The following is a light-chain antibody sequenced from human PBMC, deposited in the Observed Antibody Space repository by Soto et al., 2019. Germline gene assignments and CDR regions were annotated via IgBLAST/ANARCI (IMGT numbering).Light chain of an antibody. CDR1: QSVTNSF. CDR3: PQYVSSPWA. J-gene: IGKJ1*01. Sequence: EIVVAKGPCSLSLSPGPRANLSCSASQSVTNSFLAWYQQKPGQAPRLLIYGASRRATGIPDRFTGSGSGTDFTLTISRLEPEDFAVYYCPQYVSSPWAFCQGT. CDR2: GAS. V-gene: IGKV3-20*01.